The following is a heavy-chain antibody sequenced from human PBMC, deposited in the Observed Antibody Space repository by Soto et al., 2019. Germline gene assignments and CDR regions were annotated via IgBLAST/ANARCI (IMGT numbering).Heavy chain of an antibody. CDR3: ACVVVGAHNNFFVS. CDR1: GYTFTNYG. J-gene: IGHJ5*02. D-gene: IGHD2-15*01. CDR2: ISPYNGNT. V-gene: IGHV1-18*01. Sequence: ASVKVSCKASGYTFTNYGISWVRQAPGQGLEWMGWISPYNGNTAYAQDLQGRVTMTTDTFTTTAYMELRSLRSDDTAVYYCACVVVGAHNNFFVSWCQGTLVYV.